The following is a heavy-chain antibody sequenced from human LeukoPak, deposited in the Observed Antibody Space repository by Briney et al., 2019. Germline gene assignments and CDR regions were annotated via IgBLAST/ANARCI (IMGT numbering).Heavy chain of an antibody. J-gene: IGHJ4*02. CDR2: IRYDGFNK. V-gene: IGHV3-30*02. CDR3: ARDSWSYGPFDY. CDR1: GFTFSSYD. Sequence: GGSLRLSCAASGFTFSSYDMHWVRQAPGKGLEWVAFIRYDGFNKYYADSVKGRFTISRDNSKNTLYLQMNSLRAEDTAVYYCARDSWSYGPFDYWGQGTLVTVSS. D-gene: IGHD5-18*01.